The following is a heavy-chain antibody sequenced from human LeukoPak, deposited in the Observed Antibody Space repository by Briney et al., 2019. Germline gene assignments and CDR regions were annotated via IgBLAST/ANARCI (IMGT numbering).Heavy chain of an antibody. CDR2: INPNSGGT. J-gene: IGHJ6*03. V-gene: IGHV1-2*02. CDR3: ARDGVWFGEPLYYYYYYMDV. D-gene: IGHD3-10*01. Sequence: GASVKVSCKASGYTFTGYYMHWVRQAPGQGLEWMGWINPNSGGTNYAQKFQGRVTMTRDTSISTAYMELSRLRSDDTAVYYCARDGVWFGEPLYYYYYYMDVWSKGTTVTISS. CDR1: GYTFTGYY.